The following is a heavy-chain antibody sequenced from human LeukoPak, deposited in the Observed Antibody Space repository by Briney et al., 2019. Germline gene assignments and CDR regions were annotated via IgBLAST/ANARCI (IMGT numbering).Heavy chain of an antibody. Sequence: GSSVKVSCKASGGTFSSYAIIWVRQAPGQGLEWMGRIIPILGIANYAQKFQGRVTITADKSTSTAYMELSSLRSEDTAVYYCARPPDTGTRSAFDIWGQGTMVIVSS. CDR3: ARPPDTGTRSAFDI. J-gene: IGHJ3*02. CDR1: GGTFSSYA. D-gene: IGHD1-7*01. CDR2: IIPILGIA. V-gene: IGHV1-69*04.